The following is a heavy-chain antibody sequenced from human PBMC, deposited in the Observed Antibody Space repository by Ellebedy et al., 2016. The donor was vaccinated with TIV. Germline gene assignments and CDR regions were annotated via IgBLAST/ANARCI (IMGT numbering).Heavy chain of an antibody. CDR3: AAFPYISASSAY. J-gene: IGHJ4*02. CDR2: LNPSTGGT. D-gene: IGHD3-3*02. Sequence: ASVKVSCKASGYTFTGYYMHWVRQAPGQGLEWVGTLNPSTGGTSYAQKFQGRVTLTSDTYTRTAYMELSSLRSDDTAVYYCAAFPYISASSAYWGQGTLVTVSS. CDR1: GYTFTGYY. V-gene: IGHV1-46*01.